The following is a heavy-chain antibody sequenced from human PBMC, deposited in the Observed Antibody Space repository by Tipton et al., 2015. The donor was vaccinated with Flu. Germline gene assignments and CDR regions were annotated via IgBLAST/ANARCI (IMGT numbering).Heavy chain of an antibody. CDR1: GYSISSGYY. CDR2: IYYSGST. CDR3: ASSYWIRGVTQVDY. Sequence: TLSLTCTVSGYSISSGYYWGWVRQPPGKGLEWIGNIYYSGSTYYNPSLKSRVTISVDTSKNQFSLKLSSVTAADTAVYYCASSYWIRGVTQVDYWGQGTLVTVSS. V-gene: IGHV4-38-2*02. D-gene: IGHD3-10*01. J-gene: IGHJ4*02.